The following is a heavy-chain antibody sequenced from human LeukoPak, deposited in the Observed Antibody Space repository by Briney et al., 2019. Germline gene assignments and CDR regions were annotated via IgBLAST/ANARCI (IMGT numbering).Heavy chain of an antibody. CDR3: ARGFTSRLGELSLFSNWFDP. CDR1: GGTFSSYA. V-gene: IGHV1-69*04. J-gene: IGHJ5*02. D-gene: IGHD3-16*02. Sequence: SVKVSCKASGGTFSSYAISWVRQAPGQGLEWMGRIIPILGIANYAQKFQGRVTITADKSTSTAYMELSSLRSEDTAVYYCARGFTSRLGELSLFSNWFDPWGQGTLVTVSS. CDR2: IIPILGIA.